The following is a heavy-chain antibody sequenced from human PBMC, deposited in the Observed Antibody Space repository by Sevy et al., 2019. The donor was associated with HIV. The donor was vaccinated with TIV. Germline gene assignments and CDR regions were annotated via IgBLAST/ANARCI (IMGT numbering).Heavy chain of an antibody. V-gene: IGHV1-69*13. CDR2: IIPIFVTA. J-gene: IGHJ4*02. Sequence: ASVKVSCKASGGTFSSYAISWVRQAPGQGLEWMGGIIPIFVTATYAQKFQGRVTITADESTSTAYMELSSLRSEDTAVYYCARGLFGSGYYDCPDYWGQGTLVTVSS. CDR1: GGTFSSYA. CDR3: ARGLFGSGYYDCPDY. D-gene: IGHD3-22*01.